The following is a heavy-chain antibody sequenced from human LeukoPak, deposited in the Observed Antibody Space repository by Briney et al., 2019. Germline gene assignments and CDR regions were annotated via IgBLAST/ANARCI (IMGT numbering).Heavy chain of an antibody. CDR2: ISYDGSNK. CDR3: ARADTAMYTPSESYYYYGMDV. V-gene: IGHV3-30*04. CDR1: GFTFSSYA. D-gene: IGHD5-18*01. Sequence: GGSLRLSCAASGFTFSSYAMHWVRQAPGKGLEGVAGISYDGSNKYYADSVKGRFTISRDNSKNTLYVQMNSLRAEDTAVYYCARADTAMYTPSESYYYYGMDVWGQGTTVTVSS. J-gene: IGHJ6*02.